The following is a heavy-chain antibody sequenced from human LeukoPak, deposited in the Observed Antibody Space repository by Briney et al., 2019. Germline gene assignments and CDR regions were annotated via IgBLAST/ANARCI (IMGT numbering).Heavy chain of an antibody. J-gene: IGHJ5*02. CDR1: GGSVSSGGYY. V-gene: IGHV4-61*08. D-gene: IGHD3-22*01. Sequence: PPETLSLTCAVSGGSVSSGGYYWSWIRQPPGKGLEWIGYIYYSGSTNYNPSLKSRVTISVDTSKNHFSLKLSSVTAADTAVYYCARARGLLLRNWFDPWGQGTLVTVSS. CDR2: IYYSGST. CDR3: ARARGLLLRNWFDP.